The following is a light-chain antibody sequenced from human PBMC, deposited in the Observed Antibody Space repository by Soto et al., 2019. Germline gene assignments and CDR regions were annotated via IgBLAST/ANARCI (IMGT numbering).Light chain of an antibody. V-gene: IGLV2-14*01. CDR1: SSDVGAYKY. Sequence: ALTQPASVSGSPGQSVTISCTGTSSDVGAYKYVSWYQQHPGKAPKLMIYEVSNRPSGVSNRFSGSKSGNTASLTISGLQADDEADYYCNSYAGDIIRFVFGTGTKVTVL. CDR3: NSYAGDIIRFV. J-gene: IGLJ1*01. CDR2: EVS.